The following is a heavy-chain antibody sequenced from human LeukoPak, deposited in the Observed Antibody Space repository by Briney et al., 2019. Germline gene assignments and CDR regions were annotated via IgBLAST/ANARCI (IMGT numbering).Heavy chain of an antibody. D-gene: IGHD3-22*01. J-gene: IGHJ4*02. CDR3: AKDYDYDSSGYSYYFDY. V-gene: IGHV3-21*01. Sequence: GGSLRLSCAASGFTFSNYNMNWVRQAPGKAMEWVSSITSSGTYIFYADSVKGRFTLSRDNSKNTLYLHMNSLRAEDTAVYYCAKDYDYDSSGYSYYFDYWGQGTLVTVSS. CDR1: GFTFSNYN. CDR2: ITSSGTYI.